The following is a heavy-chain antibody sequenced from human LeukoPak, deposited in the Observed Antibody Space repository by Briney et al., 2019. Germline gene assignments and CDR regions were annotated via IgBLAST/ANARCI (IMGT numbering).Heavy chain of an antibody. CDR3: ARWGNDYSQFDS. D-gene: IGHD4-11*01. J-gene: IGHJ4*02. V-gene: IGHV3-21*04. Sequence: GGSLRLSCAASGFTFSSYSMNWVRQAPGKGLEWVSSISSSSSYIYYADSVKGRFTISRDNAKNSLFLQMNSLRTEDTAVYFCARWGNDYSQFDSWGQGTLVTVSS. CDR2: ISSSSSYI. CDR1: GFTFSSYS.